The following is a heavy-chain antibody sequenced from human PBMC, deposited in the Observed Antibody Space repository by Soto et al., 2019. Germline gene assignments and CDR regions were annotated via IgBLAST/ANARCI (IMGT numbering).Heavy chain of an antibody. CDR1: GYTFTSYG. CDR2: ISAYNGNT. Sequence: ASVKVSCKATGYTFTSYGISWVRQAPGQGLEWMGWISAYNGNTNYAQKLQGRVTMTTDTSTSTAYMELRSLRSDDTAVYYCARNGCSGGSCYSNYYYGMDVWGQGTTVTVSS. V-gene: IGHV1-18*01. J-gene: IGHJ6*02. D-gene: IGHD2-15*01. CDR3: ARNGCSGGSCYSNYYYGMDV.